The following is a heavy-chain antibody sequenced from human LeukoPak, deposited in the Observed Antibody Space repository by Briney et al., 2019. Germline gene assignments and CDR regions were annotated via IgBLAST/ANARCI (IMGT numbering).Heavy chain of an antibody. J-gene: IGHJ6*03. CDR2: MNPNSGNT. Sequence: ASVKVSCKASGYTFTSCDINWVRQATGQGLEWMGWMNPNSGNTGYAQKFQGRVTITRNTSISTAYMELSSLRSEDTAVYYCARSHMVRGYYYMGVWGKGTTVTVSS. CDR3: ARSHMVRGYYYMGV. V-gene: IGHV1-8*03. D-gene: IGHD3-10*01. CDR1: GYTFTSCD.